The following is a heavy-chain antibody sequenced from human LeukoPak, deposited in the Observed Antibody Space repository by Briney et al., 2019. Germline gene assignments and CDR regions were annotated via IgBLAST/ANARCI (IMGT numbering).Heavy chain of an antibody. CDR2: TYYRSKWYN. CDR3: ARIPTNYPGHYFDY. D-gene: IGHD2-8*01. Sequence: SQTLSLTCAISGDSVSSNSAAWNWIRQSPSSGLEWLGRTYYRSKWYNDYAVSVKSRITINPDTSKNQFSLQLNSVTPEDTAVYYCARIPTNYPGHYFDYWGQGTLVTVSS. CDR1: GDSVSSNSAA. V-gene: IGHV6-1*01. J-gene: IGHJ4*02.